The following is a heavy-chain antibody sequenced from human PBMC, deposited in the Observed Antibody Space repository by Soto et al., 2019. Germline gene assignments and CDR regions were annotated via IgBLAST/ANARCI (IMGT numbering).Heavy chain of an antibody. CDR2: IIPIFGTA. V-gene: IGHV1-69*13. J-gene: IGHJ3*02. Sequence: GASVKVSCKASGGTFTSYAISWVRQAPGQGLEWMGGIIPIFGTANYAQKFQGRVTITADESTSTAYMELSSLRSEDTAVYYCARGSIAPGGFDIWGQGTMVTVSS. D-gene: IGHD2-15*01. CDR3: ARGSIAPGGFDI. CDR1: GGTFTSYA.